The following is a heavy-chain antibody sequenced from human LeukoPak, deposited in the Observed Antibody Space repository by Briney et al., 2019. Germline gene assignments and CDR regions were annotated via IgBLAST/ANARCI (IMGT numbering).Heavy chain of an antibody. V-gene: IGHV3-53*01. D-gene: IGHD2-2*01. CDR2: IYSGGST. Sequence: AGGYLRLSCAASGFTVSSNYMSWVRQAPGKGLEWVSVIYSGGSTYYADSVKGRFTISRDNSKNTLYLQMNSLRAEDTAVYYCAKEGSTRWLDYWGQGTLVTVSS. CDR1: GFTVSSNY. CDR3: AKEGSTRWLDY. J-gene: IGHJ4*02.